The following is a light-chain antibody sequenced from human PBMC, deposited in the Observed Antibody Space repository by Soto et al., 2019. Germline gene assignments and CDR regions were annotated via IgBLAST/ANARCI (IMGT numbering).Light chain of an antibody. CDR2: DAS. V-gene: IGKV3-11*01. CDR3: QQRSDWGGTFT. J-gene: IGKJ3*01. CDR1: QSVSSY. Sequence: EIVLTQSPATLSLSPGERATLSCRASQSVSSYLAWYQQKPGQAPRLLIYDASNRATGIPARFSGSGSGTDFTLTISSLEPEDFAVYYCQQRSDWGGTFTFGPGNKVDIK.